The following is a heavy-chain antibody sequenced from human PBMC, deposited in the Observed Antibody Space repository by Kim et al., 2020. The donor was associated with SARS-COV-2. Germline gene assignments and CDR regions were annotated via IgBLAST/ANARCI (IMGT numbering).Heavy chain of an antibody. CDR1: GFTFNKYA. CDR3: AKSTYDAGSYPVNYYSYYGVDV. J-gene: IGHJ6*02. Sequence: GGSLRLSCEASGFTFNKYAMNWVRQTPGKGLDWVSGISASAGNTDYADSVKGRFTISRDYSKNMVYLQMNSLRAEDTAVYFCAKSTYDAGSYPVNYYSYYGVDVWSQGTTVAISS. CDR2: ISASAGNT. D-gene: IGHD3-10*01. V-gene: IGHV3-23*01.